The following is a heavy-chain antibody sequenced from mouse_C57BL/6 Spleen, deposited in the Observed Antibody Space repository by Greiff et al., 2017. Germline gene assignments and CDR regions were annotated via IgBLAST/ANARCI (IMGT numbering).Heavy chain of an antibody. CDR2: IDPSDSYT. D-gene: IGHD1-1*02. Sequence: VQLQQPGAELVRPGTSVKLSCKASGYTFTSYWMHWVKQRPGQGLEWIGVIDPSDSYTNYNQKFKGKATLTVDTSSSTAYMQLSSLTSEDSAVYYWARGGSLYFDDWGQGTTLTVSS. V-gene: IGHV1-59*01. CDR3: ARGGSLYFDD. CDR1: GYTFTSYW. J-gene: IGHJ2*01.